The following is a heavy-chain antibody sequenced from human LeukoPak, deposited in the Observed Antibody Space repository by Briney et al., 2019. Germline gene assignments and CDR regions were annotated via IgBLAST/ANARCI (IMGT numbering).Heavy chain of an antibody. J-gene: IGHJ4*02. CDR2: IYYSGST. Sequence: SETLALTCTVSGGSISSYHWSWIRQPPGKGLEWIGYIYYSGSTNYNPSLKSRVTISVDTSKNQFSLKLSSVTAADTAVYYCARVAMRYYFDYWGQGTLVTVSS. V-gene: IGHV4-59*01. CDR1: GGSISSYH. CDR3: ARVAMRYYFDY.